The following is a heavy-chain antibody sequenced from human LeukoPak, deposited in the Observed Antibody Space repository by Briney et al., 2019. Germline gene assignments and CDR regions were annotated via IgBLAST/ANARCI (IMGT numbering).Heavy chain of an antibody. Sequence: GGSLRLSCAASGLTFSYAWMSWVRQAPGKGLEWVSAISGSGGSTYYADSVKGRFTISRDNSKNTLYLQMNSLRTEDTAVYFCARAGTFGGDDYWGQGTLVTVSS. CDR3: ARAGTFGGDDY. D-gene: IGHD3-10*01. V-gene: IGHV3-23*01. CDR1: GLTFSYAW. CDR2: ISGSGGST. J-gene: IGHJ4*02.